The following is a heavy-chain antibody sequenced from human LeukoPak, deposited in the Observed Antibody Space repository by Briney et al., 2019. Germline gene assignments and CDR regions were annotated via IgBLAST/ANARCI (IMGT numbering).Heavy chain of an antibody. CDR1: GYTLTELS. Sequence: ASVKVSCKVSGYTLTELSMHWVRQAPGKGFEWMGRFDPEKGETIYAQKFQGRVTMTEDTSTDTAYMELNSLRSEDTAVYYCATEGYYDSSGYYSDYWGQGTLVTVSS. J-gene: IGHJ4*02. V-gene: IGHV1-24*01. CDR3: ATEGYYDSSGYYSDY. D-gene: IGHD3-22*01. CDR2: FDPEKGET.